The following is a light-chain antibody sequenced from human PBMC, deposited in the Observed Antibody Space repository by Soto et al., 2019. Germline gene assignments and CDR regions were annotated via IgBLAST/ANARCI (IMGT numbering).Light chain of an antibody. CDR3: ATWDSSLSVGL. CDR2: ENN. Sequence: QSVLTQPPSVSAAPGQTVTISCSGSSSDIGSNYASWYQQLPGTAPKLLIYENNKRPSGIPDRISGSKSGTAATLAITGLQTGDEGDYYCATWDSSLSVGLFGGGTKLTVL. J-gene: IGLJ3*02. V-gene: IGLV1-51*01. CDR1: SSDIGSNY.